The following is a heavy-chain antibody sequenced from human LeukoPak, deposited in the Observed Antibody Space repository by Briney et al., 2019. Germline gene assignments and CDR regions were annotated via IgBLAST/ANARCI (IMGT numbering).Heavy chain of an antibody. CDR3: ARVGTAHQGLDY. D-gene: IGHD1-1*01. CDR1: GFTYSSYG. Sequence: PGGSLRLSCAASGFTYSSYGMGWVRQAPGKGLEWVSATSGSGGSTYYADSVKGRFTISRDNSKNTLYLQMNSLRAEDTAVYYCARVGTAHQGLDYWGQGTLVTVSS. J-gene: IGHJ4*02. V-gene: IGHV3-23*01. CDR2: TSGSGGST.